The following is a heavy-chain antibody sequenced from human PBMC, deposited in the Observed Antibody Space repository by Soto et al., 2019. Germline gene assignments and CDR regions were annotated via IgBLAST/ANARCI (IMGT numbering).Heavy chain of an antibody. D-gene: IGHD2-2*01. J-gene: IGHJ4*02. CDR2: INHSGST. CDR3: ARVVRICSSTSCHINFDY. Sequence: QVQLQQWGAGLLKPSETLSLTCAVYGGSFSGYYWSWIRQPPGKGLEWIGEINHSGSTNYNPSLKSRVTISVDTSKNQFPLKLSSVTAADTAVYYCARVVRICSSTSCHINFDYWGQGTLVTVSS. V-gene: IGHV4-34*01. CDR1: GGSFSGYY.